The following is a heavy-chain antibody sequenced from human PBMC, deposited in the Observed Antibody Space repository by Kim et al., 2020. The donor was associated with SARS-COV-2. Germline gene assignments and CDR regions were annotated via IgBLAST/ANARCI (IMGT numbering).Heavy chain of an antibody. CDR1: GFTFSSYW. J-gene: IGHJ6*02. CDR2: INSDGSST. V-gene: IGHV3-74*01. Sequence: GGSLRLSCAASGFTFSSYWMHWVRQAPGKGLVWVSRINSDGSSTSYADSVKGRFTISRDNAKNTLYLQMNSLRAEDTAVYYCARDLGSAVKHYYYYYGMDVWGQGTTVTVSS. CDR3: ARDLGSAVKHYYYYYGMDV. D-gene: IGHD2-2*01.